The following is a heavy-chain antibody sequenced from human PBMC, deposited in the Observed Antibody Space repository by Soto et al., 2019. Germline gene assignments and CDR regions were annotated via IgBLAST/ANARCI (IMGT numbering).Heavy chain of an antibody. CDR3: AREVQVHTRAFVY. CDR1: GGTFNTYA. J-gene: IGHJ4*02. V-gene: IGHV1-69*19. Sequence: QVQLVQSGAEMKKPGSSVQVYCQASGGTFNTYAMNWVRQAPGQGPEWMGDISPMFGAANYAPKLQGRVTIAADESTATSYMQLSSLTSEDKALYFCAREVQVHTRAFVYRVQGTRVSVSS. CDR2: ISPMFGAA. D-gene: IGHD1-26*01.